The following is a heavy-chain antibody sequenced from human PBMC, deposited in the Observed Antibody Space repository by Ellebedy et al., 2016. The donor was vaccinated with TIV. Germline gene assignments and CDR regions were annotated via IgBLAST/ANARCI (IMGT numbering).Heavy chain of an antibody. D-gene: IGHD6-19*01. V-gene: IGHV4-4*02. CDR3: ALSSGHYRVDV. CDR2: MYHGGYT. CDR1: GGSTSDNIW. Sequence: MPSETLSLTCAVSGGSTSDNIWWTWVRQTPGKGLEWLGEMYHGGYTNYNPSLKSRVTISEDKSESQFSLKLSSVTAADTAVYYCALSSGHYRVDVWGKGTTVTVSS. J-gene: IGHJ6*04.